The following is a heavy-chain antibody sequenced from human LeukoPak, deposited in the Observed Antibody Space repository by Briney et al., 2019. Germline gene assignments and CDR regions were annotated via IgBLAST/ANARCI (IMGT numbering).Heavy chain of an antibody. Sequence: ASVNVSCKASGYTFINYGISWVRQAPGQGLEWMGWISAYNGNTNYAQKLQGRVTMTTDTSTSTAYMELRSLRSDDTAVYYCARAIPYYDILTGLDYWGQGTLVTVSS. CDR3: ARAIPYYDILTGLDY. V-gene: IGHV1-18*01. CDR2: ISAYNGNT. D-gene: IGHD3-9*01. J-gene: IGHJ4*02. CDR1: GYTFINYG.